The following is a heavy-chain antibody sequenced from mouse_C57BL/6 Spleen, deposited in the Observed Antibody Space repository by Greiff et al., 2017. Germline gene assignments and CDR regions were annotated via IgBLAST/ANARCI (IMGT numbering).Heavy chain of an antibody. CDR2: IYPGDGDT. CDR3: ARERPEAMDY. J-gene: IGHJ4*01. CDR1: GYAFSSSW. Sequence: QAQLQQSGPELVKPGASVKISCTASGYAFSSSWMNWVKQRPGKGLEWIGRIYPGDGDTNYNGKFKGKATLTADKSSSTAYMQLSSLTSEDSAVYFGARERPEAMDYWGQGTSVTVSS. V-gene: IGHV1-82*01.